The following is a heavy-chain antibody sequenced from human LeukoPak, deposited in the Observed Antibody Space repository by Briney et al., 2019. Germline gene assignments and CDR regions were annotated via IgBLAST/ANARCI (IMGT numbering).Heavy chain of an antibody. CDR3: ASVRRGFGESSKYYSYYYMDV. Sequence: PSETLSLTCTVSGGSISSSNYYWGWIRQPPGKGLEWIGSIYYSGSTYYNPSLKSRVTISLDTSKNQFSLRLSAVTAADTAAYYCASVRRGFGESSKYYSYYYMDVWGNGTTVTISS. CDR2: IYYSGST. V-gene: IGHV4-39*01. J-gene: IGHJ6*03. CDR1: GGSISSSNYY. D-gene: IGHD3-10*01.